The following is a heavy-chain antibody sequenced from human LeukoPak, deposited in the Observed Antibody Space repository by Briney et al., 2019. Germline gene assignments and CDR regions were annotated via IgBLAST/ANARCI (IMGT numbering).Heavy chain of an antibody. V-gene: IGHV3-48*01. CDR1: GFTFSSYS. D-gene: IGHD6-13*01. J-gene: IGHJ4*02. CDR3: AKEQNTYSSSPPDY. Sequence: PGGSLRLSCAASGFTFSSYSMNWVRQAPGKGLEWVSYISSSSSTIYYADSVKGRFTISKDNAKNSLYLQMNSLRAEDTAVYYCAKEQNTYSSSPPDYWGRGTLVTVSS. CDR2: ISSSSSTI.